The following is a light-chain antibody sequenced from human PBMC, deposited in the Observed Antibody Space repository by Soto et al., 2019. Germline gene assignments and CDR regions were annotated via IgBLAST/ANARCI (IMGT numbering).Light chain of an antibody. J-gene: IGKJ3*01. CDR3: QTYDTAPFT. Sequence: DVQMTQSPSSLSASVGDTVTITCRASQGIAFYLAWFQQRPGKAPNLLISAASNLQSGVPSRFSGSGSGTDFTLTISSLQPEDVATYYCQTYDTAPFTFGPG. CDR2: AAS. V-gene: IGKV1-27*01. CDR1: QGIAFY.